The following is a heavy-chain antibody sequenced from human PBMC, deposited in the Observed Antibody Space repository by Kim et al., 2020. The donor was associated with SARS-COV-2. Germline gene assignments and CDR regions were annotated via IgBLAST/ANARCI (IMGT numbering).Heavy chain of an antibody. Sequence: GGSLRLSCAVSGIPFSNAWFNWVRQSPGKGLEWVGRIKSKTDGGTADLAAPVKGRFAISRDDSKNTLSLLMNNVETDDSAVYYCTTASMRWGQGTLVTVSS. CDR1: GIPFSNAW. D-gene: IGHD2-2*01. CDR2: IKSKTDGGTA. V-gene: IGHV3-15*01. J-gene: IGHJ4*02. CDR3: TTASMR.